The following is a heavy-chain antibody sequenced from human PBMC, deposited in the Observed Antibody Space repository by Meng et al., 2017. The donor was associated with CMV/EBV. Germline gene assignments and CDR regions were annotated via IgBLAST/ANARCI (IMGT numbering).Heavy chain of an antibody. Sequence: GESLKISCAASGFTFSSYAMSWVRQAPGKGLEWVSAISGSGGSTYYADSVKGRFTISRDNSKNTLYLQMGSLRAEDMAVYYCASITNWGSGYWGQGTLVTVSS. J-gene: IGHJ4*02. D-gene: IGHD7-27*01. CDR2: ISGSGGST. CDR3: ASITNWGSGY. CDR1: GFTFSSYA. V-gene: IGHV3-23*01.